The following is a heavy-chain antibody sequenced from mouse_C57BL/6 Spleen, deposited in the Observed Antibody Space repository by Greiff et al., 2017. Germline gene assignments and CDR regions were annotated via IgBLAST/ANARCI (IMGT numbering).Heavy chain of an antibody. D-gene: IGHD1-1*01. CDR2: IDPSDSYT. V-gene: IGHV1-59*01. CDR1: GYTFTSYW. Sequence: VKLQQPGAELVRPGTSVKLSCKASGYTFTSYWMHWVKQRPGKGLEWIGVIDPSDSYTNSNQKFKGKATLTVATSSSPAYMQLSSLTAEDYAVYYCARGTTVVDDDWGQGTTLTVSS. J-gene: IGHJ2*01. CDR3: ARGTTVVDDD.